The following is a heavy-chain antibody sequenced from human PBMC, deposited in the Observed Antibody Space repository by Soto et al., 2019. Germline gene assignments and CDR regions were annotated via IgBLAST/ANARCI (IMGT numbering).Heavy chain of an antibody. CDR3: AKEQAAGELYDY. CDR1: GFTFSSYA. V-gene: IGHV3-23*01. J-gene: IGHJ4*02. CDR2: ISGSGGST. Sequence: GGSLRLSCAASGFTFSSYAMSWVRQAPGKGLEWVSAISGSGGSTYYADYVKGRFTISRDNYKNTLYLQMNRRRDEETAVYDCAKEQAAGELYDYWGKGTLVTVSS. D-gene: IGHD3-10*01.